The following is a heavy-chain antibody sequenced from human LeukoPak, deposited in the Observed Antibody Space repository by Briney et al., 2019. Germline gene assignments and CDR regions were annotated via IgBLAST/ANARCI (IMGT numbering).Heavy chain of an antibody. V-gene: IGHV3-30-3*01. CDR1: GFTLSSYA. D-gene: IGHD1-26*01. CDR3: ARGSDWELRTGLGMDV. J-gene: IGHJ6*02. CDR2: ISYDGSNK. Sequence: GRSLRLSCAASGFTLSSYAMHWVRQAPGKGLEWVAVISYDGSNKYYADSVKGRFTISRDNSKNTLYLQMNSLRAEDTAVYYCARGSDWELRTGLGMDVWGQGATVTVSS.